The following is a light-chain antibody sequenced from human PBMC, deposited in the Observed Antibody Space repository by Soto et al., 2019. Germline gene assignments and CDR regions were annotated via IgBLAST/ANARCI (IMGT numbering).Light chain of an antibody. CDR2: GAS. CDR3: QQYGSSPRIT. J-gene: IGKJ5*01. V-gene: IGKV3-20*01. Sequence: EIVLTPSPGTLSFSPGERATLYLRASQSVSSSYLAWYQQKPGQAPRLLIYGASSRATGIPDRFSGSGSGTDFTLTISRLEPEDFAVYYCQQYGSSPRITFGQGTRLEIK. CDR1: QSVSSSY.